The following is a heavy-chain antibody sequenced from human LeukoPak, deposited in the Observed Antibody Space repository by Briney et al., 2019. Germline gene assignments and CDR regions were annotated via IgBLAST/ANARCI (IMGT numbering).Heavy chain of an antibody. J-gene: IGHJ6*02. CDR2: INTNTGNP. CDR3: ARVNVGAGAGGSYYYNGMDV. V-gene: IGHV7-4-1*02. Sequence: PLASVKVSCTVSGYTFTTYAMNWVRQAPGQGLEWIGWINTNTGNPTYAQAFTGRFVFSLDTSVSTAYLQISSLKVEDTAVYYCARVNVGAGAGGSYYYNGMDVWGQGTTVSVSS. CDR1: GYTFTTYA. D-gene: IGHD6-13*01.